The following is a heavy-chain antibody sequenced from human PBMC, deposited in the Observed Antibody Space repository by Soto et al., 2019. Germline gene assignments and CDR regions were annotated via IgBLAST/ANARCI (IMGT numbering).Heavy chain of an antibody. CDR3: AKKFGADRNWHWFDY. J-gene: IGHJ4*02. Sequence: QSGGSLRLSCAVSGFTFTAYAMSWVRQAPGKGLEWVSAISGDAYSTYYADSVKGRFTISRDNSMNTLYLQMNSLSADDTAIYYCAKKFGADRNWHWFDYLGQGTLVTVSS. CDR1: GFTFTAYA. CDR2: ISGDAYST. D-gene: IGHD1-7*01. V-gene: IGHV3-23*01.